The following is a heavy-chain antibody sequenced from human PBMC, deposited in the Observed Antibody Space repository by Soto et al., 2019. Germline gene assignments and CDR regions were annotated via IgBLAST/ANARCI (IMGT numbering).Heavy chain of an antibody. CDR1: GXTFSAYC. D-gene: IGHD3-22*01. CDR2: ISNDGNNK. J-gene: IGHJ4*02. Sequence: GSLRLCCAASGXTFSAYCMHWVRQAPGRGLELVAFISNDGNNKYHADSVNGLFTISRDNSENTLYLKMNSLRAEDKAVYYCARDPSPLYDSSGYYTAGLDYWGQGTLGPVS. V-gene: IGHV3-30*03. CDR3: ARDPSPLYDSSGYYTAGLDY.